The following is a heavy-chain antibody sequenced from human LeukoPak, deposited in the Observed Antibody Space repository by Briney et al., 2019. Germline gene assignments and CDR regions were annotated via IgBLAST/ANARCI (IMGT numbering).Heavy chain of an antibody. CDR3: ARGKVRQQLPMRNYYYYMDV. CDR1: GVSMRSSNYY. D-gene: IGHD6-13*01. CDR2: IYYIGRS. V-gene: IGHV4-39*07. Sequence: SETLSLTCSVSGVSMRSSNYYWGWIRQPPGKGLEWIGSIYYIGRSHYNPSLESRVTISVDTSKNQFSLKLSSVTAADTAVYYCARGKVRQQLPMRNYYYYMDVWGKGTTVTVSS. J-gene: IGHJ6*03.